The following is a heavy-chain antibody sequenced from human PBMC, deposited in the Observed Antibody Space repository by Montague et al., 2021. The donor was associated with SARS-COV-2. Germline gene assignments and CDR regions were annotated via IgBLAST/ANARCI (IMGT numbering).Heavy chain of an antibody. CDR1: GFRFGNYW. V-gene: IGHV3-7*01. D-gene: IGHD1/OR15-1a*01. J-gene: IGHJ4*02. CDR2: INQDGSEK. Sequence: SLRLSCAASGFRFGNYWMSWARQAPGKGLEWVANINQDGSEKYYVGSVRGRFTISRDNARNSLFLQMDSLRADDTAVHYCAKGGPLIWNKPDYWGQGTLVAVSS. CDR3: AKGGPLIWNKPDY.